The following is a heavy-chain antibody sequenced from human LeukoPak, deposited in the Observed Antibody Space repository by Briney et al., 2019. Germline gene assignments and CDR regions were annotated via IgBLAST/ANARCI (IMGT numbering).Heavy chain of an antibody. CDR3: ARGNYHNSGSLDY. Sequence: GGSLRLSFAASGFTFSSYNIHWVRQAPSKGLEWVAVVWYDGSEKYYADAVKGRFTVSRDNSKNTLYLQMNGLRAEDTAVYYCARGNYHNSGSLDYWGQGTLVTVSS. V-gene: IGHV3-33*01. CDR1: GFTFSSYN. CDR2: VWYDGSEK. J-gene: IGHJ4*02. D-gene: IGHD3-10*01.